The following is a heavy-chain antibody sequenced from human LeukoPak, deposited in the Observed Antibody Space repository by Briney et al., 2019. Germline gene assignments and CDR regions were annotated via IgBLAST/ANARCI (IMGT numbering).Heavy chain of an antibody. CDR2: ISYDGSNK. Sequence: GGSLTLSRAASGFTFSSYAMHWVRQAPGKGLEWVAVISYDGSNKYYADSVKGRFTLSRDNSKNTLDLQMNSLRAEDTAVYYCTRGTTLTIGASDYWGQGTLDTVSS. CDR1: GFTFSSYA. V-gene: IGHV3-30*04. J-gene: IGHJ4*02. CDR3: TRGTTLTIGASDY. D-gene: IGHD4-17*01.